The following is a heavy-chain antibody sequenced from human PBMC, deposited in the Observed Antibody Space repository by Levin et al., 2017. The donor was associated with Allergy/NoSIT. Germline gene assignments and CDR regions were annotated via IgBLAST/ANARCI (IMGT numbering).Heavy chain of an antibody. CDR1: GFTFSIYA. V-gene: IGHV3-23*01. D-gene: IGHD1/OR15-1a*01. Sequence: GGSLRLSCAASGFTFSIYAMSWVRQTPGKGLEWVSTISGSGGSGDSTYYADSAKGRFAISRDNSKNTLYLQMNSLRAEDTAIYYCAKAYYNWNNGEVFDYWGQGTLVTVSS. J-gene: IGHJ4*02. CDR3: AKAYYNWNNGEVFDY. CDR2: ISGSGGSGDST.